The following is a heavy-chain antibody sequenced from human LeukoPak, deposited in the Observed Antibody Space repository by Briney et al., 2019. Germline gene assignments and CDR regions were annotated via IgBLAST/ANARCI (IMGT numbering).Heavy chain of an antibody. CDR2: ISAIGGST. J-gene: IGHJ4*02. Sequence: GGSLRLSCAASGFSFSSYAMSWVRQAPGTGLEWVSAISAIGGSTYYADSVKGRFTISRDNSKNTLTLHMTSLRAEDTAVYYCAKLLMNGLATRDCWGQGTLVTVSS. CDR3: AKLLMNGLATRDC. D-gene: IGHD5-24*01. V-gene: IGHV3-23*01. CDR1: GFSFSSYA.